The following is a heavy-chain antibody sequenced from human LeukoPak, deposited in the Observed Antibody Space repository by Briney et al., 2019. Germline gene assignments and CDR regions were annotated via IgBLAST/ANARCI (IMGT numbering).Heavy chain of an antibody. V-gene: IGHV4-4*02. Sequence: SGTLSLTCAVSGDSISTNHWWSWVRQPPGKGLEWIGEVYHSGSTNYNPSLKSRVTISVDKSKNLFSLKLTSVTAADTAVYYCASARWDYWGQGTLVTVSS. CDR2: VYHSGST. D-gene: IGHD5-24*01. CDR1: GDSISTNHW. J-gene: IGHJ4*02. CDR3: ASARWDY.